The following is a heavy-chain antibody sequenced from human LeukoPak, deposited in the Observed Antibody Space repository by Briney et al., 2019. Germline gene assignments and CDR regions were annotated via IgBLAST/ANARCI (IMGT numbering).Heavy chain of an antibody. Sequence: SETLSLTCTVSGGSISSYYWSSIRQPAGKGLEWIGRIYTSGSTNYNPSLKSRVTMSVDTSKNQFSLKLSPVTAADTAMYYCARSHPGSGDAFDIWGQGTMVTVSS. CDR3: ARSHPGSGDAFDI. CDR2: IYTSGST. V-gene: IGHV4-4*07. J-gene: IGHJ3*02. CDR1: GGSISSYY. D-gene: IGHD3-10*01.